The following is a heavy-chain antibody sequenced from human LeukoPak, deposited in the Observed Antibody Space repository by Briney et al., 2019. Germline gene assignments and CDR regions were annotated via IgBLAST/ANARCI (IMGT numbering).Heavy chain of an antibody. CDR1: GFTFSSYS. D-gene: IGHD5-12*01. V-gene: IGHV3-48*01. Sequence: GGSLRLSCAASGFTFSSYSMNWVRQAPGKGLEWVSYISSSSSTIYYADSVKGRFTISRDNAKNSLYLQMNSLRAEDTAVYYCAREGGRGYSGYDLGFDYWGQGTLVTVSS. J-gene: IGHJ4*02. CDR3: AREGGRGYSGYDLGFDY. CDR2: ISSSSSTI.